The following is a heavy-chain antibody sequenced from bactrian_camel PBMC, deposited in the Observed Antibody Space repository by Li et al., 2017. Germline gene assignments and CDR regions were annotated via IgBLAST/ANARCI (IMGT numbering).Heavy chain of an antibody. D-gene: IGHD6*01. CDR3: AADSWYGPSCRLRASFDD. CDR1: KYARC. Sequence: QVQLVESGGGSVQAGGSLRLSCTASKYARCMGWFRQAPGKEREGVAAIGGDGRTDYAESVKGRFTISKDNDENTLYLDMNSLKPEDTAMYYCAADSWYGPSCRLRASFDDWGQGTQVTVS. V-gene: IGHV3S55*01. J-gene: IGHJ4*01. CDR2: IGGDGRT.